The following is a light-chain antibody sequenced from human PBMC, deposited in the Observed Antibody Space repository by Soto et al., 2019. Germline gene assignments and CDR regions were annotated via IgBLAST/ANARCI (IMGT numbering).Light chain of an antibody. J-gene: IGKJ1*01. CDR1: QSVSSTF. Sequence: EIVLTQSPGSLSLSPGERATLSCRASQSVSSTFFAWYQQRPGQATRLLMYGASSRATGIPERFSGSGSGKDLTLTISILEPEDFAVYYCQQFDSSVTFGQGTKVEIK. CDR2: GAS. CDR3: QQFDSSVT. V-gene: IGKV3-20*01.